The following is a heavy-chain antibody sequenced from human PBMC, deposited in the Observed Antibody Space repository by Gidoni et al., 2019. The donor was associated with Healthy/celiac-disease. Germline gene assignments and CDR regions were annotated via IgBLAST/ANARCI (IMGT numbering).Heavy chain of an antibody. CDR1: GFTFSSYG. CDR3: AKNYDFWSGYYPFDY. CDR2: ISYDGSNK. J-gene: IGHJ4*02. V-gene: IGHV3-30*18. Sequence: QVQLVESGGGVVQPGRSLRLSCAASGFTFSSYGMHWVRQAPGKGLEWVAVISYDGSNKYYADSVKGRFTISRDNSKNTLYLQMNSLRAEDTAVYYCAKNYDFWSGYYPFDYWGQGTLVTVSS. D-gene: IGHD3-3*01.